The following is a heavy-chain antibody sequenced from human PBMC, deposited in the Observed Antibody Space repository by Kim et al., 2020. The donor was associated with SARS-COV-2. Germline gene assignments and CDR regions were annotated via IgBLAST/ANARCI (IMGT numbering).Heavy chain of an antibody. CDR3: ARSWDLLEQYYFDY. Sequence: ADSGKSRFTISRNNSKSRLYLQRNSLRAEETAVYYCARSWDLLEQYYFDYWGQGTLVTVSS. V-gene: IGHV3-30*07. D-gene: IGHD1-1*01. J-gene: IGHJ4*02.